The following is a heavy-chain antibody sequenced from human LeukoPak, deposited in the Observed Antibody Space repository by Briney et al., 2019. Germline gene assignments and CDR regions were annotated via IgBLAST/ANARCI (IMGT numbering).Heavy chain of an antibody. CDR1: GDSISSSSHY. CDR2: VFYSGST. V-gene: IGHV4-39*07. J-gene: IGHJ4*02. CDR3: ARDFRKTYYYDSSGYYEDY. Sequence: SETLSLTCSVSGDSISSSSHYWAWIRLPPGKALEWIGHVFYSGSTEYNPSLRSRVTISVDRSKNQFSLKLRSMTAADTAVYYCARDFRKTYYYDSSGYYEDYWGQGTLVTVSS. D-gene: IGHD3-22*01.